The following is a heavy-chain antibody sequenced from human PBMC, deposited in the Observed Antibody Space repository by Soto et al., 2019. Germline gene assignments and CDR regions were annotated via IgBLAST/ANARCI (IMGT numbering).Heavy chain of an antibody. CDR3: ARDLTGFSCPVNPSRLYYYYYGMDV. J-gene: IGHJ6*02. CDR1: GYTFTSYA. CDR2: INASNGTT. V-gene: IGHV1-3*01. Sequence: ASVKVSCKASGYTFTSYAMHWVRQAPGQGLEWMGWINASNGTTKYSQKFQGRVTITADTSTSTAYMELSSLRSEDTAVYYCARDLTGFSCPVNPSRLYYYYYGMDVWGQGTTVTVSS. D-gene: IGHD3-16*01.